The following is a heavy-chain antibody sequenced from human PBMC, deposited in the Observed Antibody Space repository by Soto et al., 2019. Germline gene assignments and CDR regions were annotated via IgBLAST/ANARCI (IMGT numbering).Heavy chain of an antibody. D-gene: IGHD3-22*01. CDR3: AKGDDIVVVPYFQH. Sequence: GGSLRLSCAASGFTFSSYAMSWVRQAPGKGLEWVSAISGSGGSTYYADSVKGRFTISRDKSKNTLYLQMNSLRAEDRAVYYCAKGDDIVVVPYFQHWGQGTLVTVSS. CDR2: ISGSGGST. CDR1: GFTFSSYA. V-gene: IGHV3-23*01. J-gene: IGHJ1*01.